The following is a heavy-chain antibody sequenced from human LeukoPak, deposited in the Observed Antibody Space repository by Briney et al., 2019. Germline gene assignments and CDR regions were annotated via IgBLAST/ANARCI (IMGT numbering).Heavy chain of an antibody. CDR2: ISINGGST. V-gene: IGHV3-64D*08. CDR3: GLAAYYYDSSGSDDAFDI. D-gene: IGHD3-22*01. J-gene: IGHJ3*02. CDR1: GFNFNNYA. Sequence: GGSLRLSCSASGFNFNNYAMNWVRQAPGKGLEYVSAISINGGSTYYADSVKGRCTISRDNSKNTLYLQMSSLRAEDTAVYYCGLAAYYYDSSGSDDAFDIWGQGTMV.